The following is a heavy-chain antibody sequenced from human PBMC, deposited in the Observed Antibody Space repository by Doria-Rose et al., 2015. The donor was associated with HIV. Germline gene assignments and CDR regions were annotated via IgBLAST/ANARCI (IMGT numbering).Heavy chain of an antibody. D-gene: IGHD5-18*01. J-gene: IGHJ4*02. CDR2: IYHSGNT. CDR3: ARDLGIQLWLGY. Sequence: QVQLQESGPGLVKPSGTLSLTCAVSGGSISSSNWWSWVRQPPGKGLEWIGQIYHSGNTNYNPSLKSRVTISADKSKNQFSLKLTSVTAADTAVYYCARDLGIQLWLGYWGQGTLVTVSP. V-gene: IGHV4-4*02. CDR1: GGSISSSNW.